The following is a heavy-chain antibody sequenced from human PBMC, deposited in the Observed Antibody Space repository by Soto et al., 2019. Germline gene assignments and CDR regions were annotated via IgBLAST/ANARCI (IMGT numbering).Heavy chain of an antibody. Sequence: QVQLVQSGAEVKKPGASVKVSCKASGYTFTSYGISWVRQAPGQGLEWMGWISAYNGNTNYAQKLQGRVTMTTATSKSRAYMELRRLRSNDTAVYYCASSHDDILTGYLDAFDIWGQGTMVTVSS. J-gene: IGHJ3*02. CDR3: ASSHDDILTGYLDAFDI. V-gene: IGHV1-18*01. CDR1: GYTFTSYG. D-gene: IGHD3-9*01. CDR2: ISAYNGNT.